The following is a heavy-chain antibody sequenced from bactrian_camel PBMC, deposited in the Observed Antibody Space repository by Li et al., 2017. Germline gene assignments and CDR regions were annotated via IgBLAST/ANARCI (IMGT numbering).Heavy chain of an antibody. CDR1: GFNFMYSA. CDR2: INNGAGDYI. J-gene: IGHJ6*01. V-gene: IGHV3S40*01. D-gene: IGHD1*01. CDR3: TKGAWDNGFDF. Sequence: DVQLVESGGGLVQPGGSLRLSCAASGFNFMYSAMSWVRQAPGKGFEWVSTINNGAGDYIYYSDSVRGRFTVSRDNAKNMVYLQLNSLNFEDMAVYYCTKGAWDNGFDFWGQGTQVTVS.